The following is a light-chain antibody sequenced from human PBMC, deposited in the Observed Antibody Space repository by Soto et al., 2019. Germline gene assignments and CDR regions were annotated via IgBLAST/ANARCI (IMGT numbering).Light chain of an antibody. CDR3: QQYNNWPRT. V-gene: IGKV3-15*01. J-gene: IGKJ1*01. CDR1: QYIGST. Sequence: EMLLPQSPATLSVSTGDRATLSCRASQYIGSTIAWYHQKPGQAPRLLIYGAPTRATGIPARFSGSGSGTEFTLTINSLQSEDFAVYYCQQYNNWPRTFGQGTKVDIK. CDR2: GAP.